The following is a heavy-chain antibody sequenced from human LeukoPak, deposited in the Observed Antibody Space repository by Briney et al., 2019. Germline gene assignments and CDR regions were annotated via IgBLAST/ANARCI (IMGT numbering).Heavy chain of an antibody. D-gene: IGHD3-9*01. CDR1: GYTFTSYY. J-gene: IGHJ4*02. CDR2: INPSGGST. Sequence: ASVNVSYKASGYTFTSYYMHWVRQAPGQGLEWMGLINPSGGSTSYAQKFQGRVTMTRDTSTSTVYMELSSLRSEDTAVYYCARDGGDYDILTGYYDYWGQGTLVTVSS. V-gene: IGHV1-46*01. CDR3: ARDGGDYDILTGYYDY.